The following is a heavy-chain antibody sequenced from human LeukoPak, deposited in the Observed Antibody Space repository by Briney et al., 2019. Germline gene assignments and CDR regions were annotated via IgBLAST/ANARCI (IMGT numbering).Heavy chain of an antibody. J-gene: IGHJ4*02. CDR3: ARAGGLNYYGGFSEFGY. CDR1: GGSIRSSSYY. V-gene: IGHV4-39*07. Sequence: SETLSLTCSVSGGSIRSSSYYWGWIRQPPGEGLEWIGSVYYDGSTYFNPSHKSRVTISLDTSKNQFSLRLNSVTAADTAVYYCARAGGLNYYGGFSEFGYWGQGRLVTVSS. D-gene: IGHD4-23*01. CDR2: VYYDGST.